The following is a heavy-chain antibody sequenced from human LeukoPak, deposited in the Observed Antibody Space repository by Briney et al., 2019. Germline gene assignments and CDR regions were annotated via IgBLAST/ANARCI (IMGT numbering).Heavy chain of an antibody. Sequence: PGGSLSLSCAATGFKFSIHATRWVRQASGKGLEWVSVINSNGGTAHYAGSVRGRFTIFRDNSKNIVSLQMNSLRADDTAIYFCVRDRGSGWYYMDLWGQGTLSTVSS. CDR1: GFKFSIHA. V-gene: IGHV3-23*01. CDR2: INSNGGTA. D-gene: IGHD6-19*01. J-gene: IGHJ4*02. CDR3: VRDRGSGWYYMDL.